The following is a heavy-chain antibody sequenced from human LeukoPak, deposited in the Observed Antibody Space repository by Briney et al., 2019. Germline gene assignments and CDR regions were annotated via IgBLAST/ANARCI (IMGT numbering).Heavy chain of an antibody. CDR2: INVGNGNT. J-gene: IGHJ5*02. CDR3: ASQQQLVRGWFDP. D-gene: IGHD6-13*01. V-gene: IGHV1-3*01. CDR1: GYSFTTYT. Sequence: ASVKVSCKASGYSFTTYTIHWVRQAPGQRLECMGWINVGNGNTKYSQKLQGRVTITADESTSTAYMEPSSLRSEDTAVYYCASQQQLVRGWFDPWGQGTLVTVSS.